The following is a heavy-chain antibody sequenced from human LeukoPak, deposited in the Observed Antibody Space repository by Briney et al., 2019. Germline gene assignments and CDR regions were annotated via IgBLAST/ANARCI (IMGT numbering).Heavy chain of an antibody. Sequence: GASVKVSCKASGYTFTSYYMHWVRQAPGQGLEWMGIINPSGGSTSYAQKFQGRVTMTRDTSTSTVYMELSSLRSEDTAVYYCVRDPPPRAGGDYFDYWGQGTLVTVSS. CDR3: VRDPPPRAGGDYFDY. D-gene: IGHD3-16*01. V-gene: IGHV1-46*01. CDR1: GYTFTSYY. J-gene: IGHJ4*02. CDR2: INPSGGST.